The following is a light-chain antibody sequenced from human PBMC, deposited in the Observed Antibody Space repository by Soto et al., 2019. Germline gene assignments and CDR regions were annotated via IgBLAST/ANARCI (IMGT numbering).Light chain of an antibody. CDR1: QSVTTY. V-gene: IGKV3-11*01. J-gene: IGKJ2*01. CDR2: DAS. CDR3: QQRRTWPRT. Sequence: EIVLTQSSATLSLSPGERATLSCRASQSVTTYLAWYQQKPGQAPRLLIYDASNRATGIPARFSGSGSGTDFTLTISSLEPEDFAIYYCQQRRTWPRTFGRGTKLEIK.